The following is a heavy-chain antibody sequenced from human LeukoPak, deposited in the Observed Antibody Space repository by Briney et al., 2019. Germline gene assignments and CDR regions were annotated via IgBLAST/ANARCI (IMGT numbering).Heavy chain of an antibody. CDR3: ARDTYYDFWGGPEFDP. CDR1: GGSISSSSYY. V-gene: IGHV4-39*07. D-gene: IGHD3-3*01. Sequence: PSETLSLTCTVSGGSISSSSYYWGWIRQPPGKGLEWIGSIYYSGSTYYNPSLKSRVTISVDTSKNQFSLKLSSVTAADTAVYYCARDTYYDFWGGPEFDPWGQGTLVTVSS. J-gene: IGHJ5*02. CDR2: IYYSGST.